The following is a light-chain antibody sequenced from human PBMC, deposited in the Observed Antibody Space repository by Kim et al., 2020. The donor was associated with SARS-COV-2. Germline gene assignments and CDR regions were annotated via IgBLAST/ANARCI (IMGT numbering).Light chain of an antibody. CDR2: QDN. V-gene: IGLV3-1*01. J-gene: IGLJ3*02. CDR1: ELGYKY. Sequence: PGEPASITFSGDELGYKYVGWYQQKPGQSPVLVIYQDNKWPSGIPERFSGSNSGNTATLTISGTQALDEADYYCQAWDSSTSSWVFGGGTQLTVL. CDR3: QAWDSSTSSWV.